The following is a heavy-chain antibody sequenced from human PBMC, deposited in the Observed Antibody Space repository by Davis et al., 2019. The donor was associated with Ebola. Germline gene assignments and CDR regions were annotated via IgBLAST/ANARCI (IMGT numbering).Heavy chain of an antibody. CDR2: ISWDGGST. V-gene: IGHV3-43D*04. D-gene: IGHD6-19*01. CDR1: GFTFDDYA. CDR3: AKDIGDSSGWKYYYYGMDV. Sequence: PGGSLRLSCAASGFTFDDYAMHWVRQAPGKGLEWVSLISWDGGSTYYADSVKGRFTISRDNSKNSLYLQMNSLRAEDTALYYCAKDIGDSSGWKYYYYGMDVWGQGTTVTVSS. J-gene: IGHJ6*02.